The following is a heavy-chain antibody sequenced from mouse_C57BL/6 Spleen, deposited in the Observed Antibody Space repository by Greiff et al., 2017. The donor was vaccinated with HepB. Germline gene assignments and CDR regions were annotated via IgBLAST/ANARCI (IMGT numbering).Heavy chain of an antibody. D-gene: IGHD2-4*01. Sequence: VQLQQSGPVLVKPGASVKMSCKASGYTFTDYYMNWVKQSHGKSLEWIGVINPYNGGTSYNQKFKGKATLTVDKSSSTGYMELNSLTSEDAAVYDCARVYEYDEETGEAMDDWGKGTTVTVSS. CDR3: ARVYEYDEETGEAMDD. J-gene: IGHJ4*01. CDR1: GYTFTDYY. CDR2: INPYNGGT. V-gene: IGHV1-19*01.